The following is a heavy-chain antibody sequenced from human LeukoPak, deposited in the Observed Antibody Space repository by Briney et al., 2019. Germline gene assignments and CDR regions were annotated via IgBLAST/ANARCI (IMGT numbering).Heavy chain of an antibody. CDR1: GGSINTYY. J-gene: IGHJ4*02. Sequence: SETLSLTCTVSGGSINTYYWTWIRQPAGKGLEWIGRFYTGGSTNYNPSLQSRVTMSVDTSKNQFSLKLTSVTAADTAVYYCAGPGPYYFDFWGQGTLVTVSS. V-gene: IGHV4-4*07. CDR3: AGPGPYYFDF. CDR2: FYTGGST.